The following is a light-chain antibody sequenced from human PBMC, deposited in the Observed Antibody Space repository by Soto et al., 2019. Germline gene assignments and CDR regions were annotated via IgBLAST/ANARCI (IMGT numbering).Light chain of an antibody. CDR2: GSS. CDR3: QQYGSSPPYT. CDR1: QSVSNKY. Sequence: EVVLTQSPGTLSLSPGERATLSCRASQSVSNKYLAWYQQKPGQAPRLLIFGSSDRATGIPDRFSGSGSGPDFTLPISRLEPEDFAVYYCQQYGSSPPYTFGQGTKLEIK. V-gene: IGKV3-20*01. J-gene: IGKJ2*01.